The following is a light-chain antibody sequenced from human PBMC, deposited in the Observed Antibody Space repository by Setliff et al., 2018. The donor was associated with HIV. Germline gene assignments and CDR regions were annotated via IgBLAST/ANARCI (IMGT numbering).Light chain of an antibody. CDR2: QAS. CDR3: CSNTGSNTYV. J-gene: IGLJ1*01. Sequence: QSVLTQPASVSGSPGQSITISCTGTSGDVGRYNLVSWYQQQPGKPPKLMIYQASKRPSGGSNRFSGSKSGNTASLTISGLQAEDEADYYCCSNTGSNTYVFGTGTKVTVL. CDR1: SGDVGRYNL. V-gene: IGLV2-23*01.